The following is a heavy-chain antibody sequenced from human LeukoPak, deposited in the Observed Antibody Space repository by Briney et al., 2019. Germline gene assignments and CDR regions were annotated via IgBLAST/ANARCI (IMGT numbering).Heavy chain of an antibody. D-gene: IGHD6-13*01. Sequence: GGSLRLSCAASGFTFSSYGMHWVRQAPGKGLEWVAVISYDGSNKYYAGSVKGRFTISRDNSKNTLYLQMNSLRAEDTAVYYCAKTRPLDSSSWSHGDYWGQGTLVTVSS. CDR2: ISYDGSNK. V-gene: IGHV3-30*18. CDR1: GFTFSSYG. CDR3: AKTRPLDSSSWSHGDY. J-gene: IGHJ4*02.